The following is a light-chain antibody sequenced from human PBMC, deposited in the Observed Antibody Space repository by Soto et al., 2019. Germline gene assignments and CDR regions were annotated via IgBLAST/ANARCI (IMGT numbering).Light chain of an antibody. CDR1: SSDVGGYNY. Sequence: QSVLTQPPSASGSPGQSVTISCTGTSSDVGGYNYVSWYQQHPGKAPKLMIYDVSKRPSGVPDRFSASKSGNTASLTVSGLQAEDEADYYCNSYAGCNSYVFGAGTQVT. CDR3: NSYAGCNSYV. V-gene: IGLV2-8*01. CDR2: DVS. J-gene: IGLJ1*01.